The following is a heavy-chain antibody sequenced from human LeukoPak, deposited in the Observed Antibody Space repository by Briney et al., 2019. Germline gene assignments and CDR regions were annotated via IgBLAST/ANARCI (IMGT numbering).Heavy chain of an antibody. Sequence: SGGSLRLSCAASGFTFSSYWMSWVRQAPGKGLEWVANIKQDGSERYYADSVKGRFTISRDNAKNSLYLQMNSLRAEDTAVYFCATKSVTRYFDYWGQGNLVTVSS. V-gene: IGHV3-7*01. CDR3: ATKSVTRYFDY. J-gene: IGHJ4*02. CDR2: IKQDGSER. CDR1: GFTFSSYW. D-gene: IGHD4-11*01.